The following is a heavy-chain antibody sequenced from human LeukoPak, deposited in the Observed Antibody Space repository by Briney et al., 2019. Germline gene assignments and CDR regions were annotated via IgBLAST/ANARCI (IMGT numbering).Heavy chain of an antibody. CDR2: FSGSGGST. J-gene: IGHJ4*02. V-gene: IGHV3-23*01. CDR1: GFTFSNYA. CDR3: ARDQGGVGY. Sequence: PGGSLRLSCAASGFTFSNYAMSWVRQAPGKGLEWVSAFSGSGGSTYYADSVKGRFTISRDNSKNTLYLQMNSLRAEDTAVYYCARDQGGVGYWGQGTLVTVSS. D-gene: IGHD3-16*01.